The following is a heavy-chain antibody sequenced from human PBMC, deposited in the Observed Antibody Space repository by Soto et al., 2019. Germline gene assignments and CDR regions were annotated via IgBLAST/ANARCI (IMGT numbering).Heavy chain of an antibody. CDR3: ARDTVRYYGSSGYYRVSVTPDYYYGMDV. V-gene: IGHV1-69*01. Sequence: QVQLVQSGAEVKKPGSSVKVSCKASGGTFSSYAISWVRQSPGQGREWMGGIIPIFGTANYAQKFQGRGTIPADDSTSTAYMELRSLRSEDPAVYYCARDTVRYYGSSGYYRVSVTPDYYYGMDVWGQGTTVSVSS. J-gene: IGHJ6*02. D-gene: IGHD3-22*01. CDR1: GGTFSSYA. CDR2: IIPIFGTA.